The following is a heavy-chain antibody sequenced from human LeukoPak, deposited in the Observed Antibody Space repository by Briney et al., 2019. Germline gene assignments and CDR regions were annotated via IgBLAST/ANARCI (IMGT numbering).Heavy chain of an antibody. CDR3: AKDRGSSGYYDY. J-gene: IGHJ4*02. V-gene: IGHV3-30*18. CDR2: ISYDGSNK. Sequence: PGGSLRLSCAASGFTFSSYGMHWVRQAPGKGLEWVAVISYDGSNKYYADSVKGRFTISRDNSKNTLYLQMNSLRAEDTAVYYCAKDRGSSGYYDYWGQGTLVTVPS. D-gene: IGHD3-22*01. CDR1: GFTFSSYG.